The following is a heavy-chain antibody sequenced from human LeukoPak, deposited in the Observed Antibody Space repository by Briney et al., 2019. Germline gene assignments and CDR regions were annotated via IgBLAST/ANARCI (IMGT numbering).Heavy chain of an antibody. CDR2: INPISGGT. CDR1: VYTFTEYY. J-gene: IGHJ4*02. Sequence: ASVKVSSKTSVYTFTEYYIHRVRQAPGQGLEWMGWINPISGGTNYAEKFQGRVTTTRDTSINTAYMEVTRLTSDDTAVYYCAREDGACDNWGQGTMVIVSS. V-gene: IGHV1-2*02. D-gene: IGHD4/OR15-4a*01. CDR3: AREDGACDN.